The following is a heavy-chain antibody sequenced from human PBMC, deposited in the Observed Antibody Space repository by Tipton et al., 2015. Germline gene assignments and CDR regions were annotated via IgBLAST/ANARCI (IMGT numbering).Heavy chain of an antibody. CDR1: GYSIATGYY. Sequence: TLSLTCAVSGYSIATGYYWGWIRQPPGKGLEWIGNSYHSGTTYYNPSLKSRVTISVDTSKNQFFLNLSSVTAADTAVYYCARIRGRYVMDYWGQGTLVTVSS. CDR2: SYHSGTT. CDR3: ARIRGRYVMDY. V-gene: IGHV4-38-2*01. D-gene: IGHD3-16*01. J-gene: IGHJ4*02.